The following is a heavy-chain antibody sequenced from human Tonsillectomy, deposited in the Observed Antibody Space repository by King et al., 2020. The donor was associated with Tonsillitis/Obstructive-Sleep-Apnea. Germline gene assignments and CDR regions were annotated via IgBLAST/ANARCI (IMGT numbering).Heavy chain of an antibody. CDR2: INHSGST. Sequence: QVQLQQWGAGLLKPSETLSLTCAVYGGSFSGYYWSCIRQPPGKGLEWIGEINHSGSTNYNPSLMSRVTISVDTSKNQFSLKLSSVTAADTAVYYCARGGHDYGDFYFDYWGQGTLVTVSS. D-gene: IGHD4-17*01. J-gene: IGHJ4*02. V-gene: IGHV4-34*01. CDR1: GGSFSGYY. CDR3: ARGGHDYGDFYFDY.